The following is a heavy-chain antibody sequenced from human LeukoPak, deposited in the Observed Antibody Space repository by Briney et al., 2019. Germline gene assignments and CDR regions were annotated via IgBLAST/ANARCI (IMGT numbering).Heavy chain of an antibody. CDR1: GGSISSYY. Sequence: PSETLSLTCTVSGGSISSYYWSWIRQPPGKGLEWIGYIYYSGSTYYNPSLKSRVTISVDTSKSQFSLKLSSVTAADTAVYYCARDHSSSSSYYYYYMDVWGKGTTVTVSS. V-gene: IGHV4-59*12. D-gene: IGHD6-6*01. J-gene: IGHJ6*03. CDR2: IYYSGST. CDR3: ARDHSSSSSYYYYYMDV.